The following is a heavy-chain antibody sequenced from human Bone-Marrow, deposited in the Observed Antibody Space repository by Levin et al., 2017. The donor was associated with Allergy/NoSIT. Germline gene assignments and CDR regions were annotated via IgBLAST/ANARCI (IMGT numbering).Heavy chain of an antibody. Sequence: SETLSLTCTVSGGSISSGGYHWSWIRQHAGKGLEWIGYIYYSGSTYYNPSLKSRAMISLDTSKNQFSLKVTAATAADAAVYYCAREDGSTFDSWGQGTLVTVSS. J-gene: IGHJ4*02. D-gene: IGHD5-24*01. V-gene: IGHV4-31*03. CDR1: GGSISSGGYH. CDR3: AREDGSTFDS. CDR2: IYYSGST.